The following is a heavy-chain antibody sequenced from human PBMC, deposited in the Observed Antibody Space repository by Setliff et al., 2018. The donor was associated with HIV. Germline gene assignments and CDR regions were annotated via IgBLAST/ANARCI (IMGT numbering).Heavy chain of an antibody. D-gene: IGHD1-20*01. CDR2: IYWNDDK. J-gene: IGHJ4*02. V-gene: IGHV2-5*01. Sequence: GSGPTLVNPTQTLTVTCTFSGFSLSTSGVGVGWIRQPPGKALEWLGIIYWNDDKHYSPSLKSRLTITKDTSKNQVVLTMTNMDPVDTATYYCALRGMTGHNNYWGQGTLVTVSS. CDR1: GFSLSTSGVG. CDR3: ALRGMTGHNNY.